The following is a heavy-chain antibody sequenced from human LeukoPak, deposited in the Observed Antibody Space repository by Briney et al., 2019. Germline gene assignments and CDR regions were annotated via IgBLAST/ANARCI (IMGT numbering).Heavy chain of an antibody. CDR3: AIRPWTPRVVDC. J-gene: IGHJ4*02. D-gene: IGHD1-1*01. V-gene: IGHV1-2*02. CDR2: INPNSGGT. Sequence: SVKVSCKVSGDTFTGYYMHWVRQAPGQGLEWMGWINPNSGGTNYAQKFQGRVTMTRDTSISTAYMELSMLRSDDTAVYYCAIRPWTPRVVDCCGQGTLVTVSS. CDR1: GDTFTGYY.